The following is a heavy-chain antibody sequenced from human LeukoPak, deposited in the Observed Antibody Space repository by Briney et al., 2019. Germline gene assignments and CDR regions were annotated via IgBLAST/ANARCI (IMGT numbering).Heavy chain of an antibody. CDR2: INHSGYT. V-gene: IGHV4-34*01. J-gene: IGHJ4*02. D-gene: IGHD4-17*01. CDR3: ARCCLQRDGDNGGGDY. Sequence: SETLSLTCAVFGGSFSSYYWSWIRQPPGKVLEWIGEINHSGYTSYNPSLKSRVTLSVDTSKHQFSLKLTSVTAADTAVYYCARCCLQRDGDNGGGDYWGQGTLVTVSS. CDR1: GGSFSSYY.